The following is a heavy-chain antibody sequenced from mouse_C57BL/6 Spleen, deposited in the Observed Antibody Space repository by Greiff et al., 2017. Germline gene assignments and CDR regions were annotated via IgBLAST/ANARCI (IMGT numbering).Heavy chain of an antibody. CDR2: SSNTANDYTT. J-gene: IGHJ4*01. CDR3: ARDSYYDYAMDY. CDR1: GFTFSDFY. Sequence: EVLGVASGGGLVQSGRSLRLSCATSGFTFSDFYLEWVRQAPGKGLEGIAASSNTANDYTTEYSASVKGRFIVYRNTTQSILYLQMNALTAENTTFYYCARDSYYDYAMDYWGQGTSVTVSS. D-gene: IGHD1-1*01. V-gene: IGHV7-1*01.